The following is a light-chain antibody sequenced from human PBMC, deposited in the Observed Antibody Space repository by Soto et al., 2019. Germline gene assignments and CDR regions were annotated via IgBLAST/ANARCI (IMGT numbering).Light chain of an antibody. J-gene: IGKJ3*01. CDR3: QQRSNWPIT. CDR2: AAS. CDR1: QGISNY. Sequence: DIQMTQSPSSLSASVGDSVTIXXRASQGISNYLAWYQQKPGKVPKVXIYAASSLQSGVPARFSGSGAGTDFTLTISSLEPEDFAVYYCQQRSNWPITFGPGTKVDIK. V-gene: IGKV1-27*01.